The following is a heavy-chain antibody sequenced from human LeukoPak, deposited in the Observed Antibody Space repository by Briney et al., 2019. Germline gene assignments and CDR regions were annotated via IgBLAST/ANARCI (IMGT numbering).Heavy chain of an antibody. V-gene: IGHV4-59*01. Sequence: SETLSLTCTVPGGSISSYYWSWIRQPPGKGLEWIGYIYYSGSTNYNPSLKSRVTISVDTSKNQFSLKLSSVTAADTAVYYCARDIIDSSGYYAGWFDPWGQGTLVTVSS. J-gene: IGHJ5*02. CDR3: ARDIIDSSGYYAGWFDP. D-gene: IGHD3-22*01. CDR1: GGSISSYY. CDR2: IYYSGST.